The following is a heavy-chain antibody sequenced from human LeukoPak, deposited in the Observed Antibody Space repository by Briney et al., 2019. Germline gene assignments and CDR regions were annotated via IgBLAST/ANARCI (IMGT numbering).Heavy chain of an antibody. CDR3: ARDLMGIAYRGAFYY. D-gene: IGHD6-13*01. Sequence: GGSLRLSCAASGFTFSTYNMNWVRQAPGKGLEWVSAITTSSAYIYYADSVRGRFTISRDNAKNSLYLQMNSLRAEDTAVYYCARDLMGIAYRGAFYYWGQGTLVTVSS. J-gene: IGHJ4*02. CDR1: GFTFSTYN. V-gene: IGHV3-21*04. CDR2: ITTSSAYI.